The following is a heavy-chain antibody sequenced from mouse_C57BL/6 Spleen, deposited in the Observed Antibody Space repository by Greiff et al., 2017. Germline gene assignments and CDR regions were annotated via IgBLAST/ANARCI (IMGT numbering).Heavy chain of an antibody. Sequence: EVQVVESGGGLVKPGGSLKLSCAASGFTLSDYGMHWVRPAPEKGLEWVAYISSGSSTIYYADTVKGRFTISRDNAKNTLLLQMTSLGSEDTAMYYCARGRGSSSYAMDYWGQGTSVTVSS. CDR2: ISSGSSTI. J-gene: IGHJ4*01. V-gene: IGHV5-17*01. D-gene: IGHD1-1*01. CDR1: GFTLSDYG. CDR3: ARGRGSSSYAMDY.